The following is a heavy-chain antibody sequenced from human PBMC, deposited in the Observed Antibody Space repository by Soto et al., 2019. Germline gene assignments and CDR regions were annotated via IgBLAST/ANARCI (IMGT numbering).Heavy chain of an antibody. V-gene: IGHV4-4*02. CDR3: ARVHTMDTGRAHYYYYGMDV. J-gene: IGHJ6*02. CDR1: GGSISSSNC. CDR2: IYHSGST. D-gene: IGHD5-18*01. Sequence: TLSLTCAGSGGSISSSNCWIWVRQPPGRGLEWIGEIYHSGSTNYNPSLKSRVTISVDKSKNQFSLKLSSVTAAETAVYYCARVHTMDTGRAHYYYYGMDVCGQRTTVTVSS.